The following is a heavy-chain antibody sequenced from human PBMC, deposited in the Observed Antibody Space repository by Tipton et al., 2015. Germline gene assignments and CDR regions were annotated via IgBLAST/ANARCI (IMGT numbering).Heavy chain of an antibody. V-gene: IGHV3-23*01. D-gene: IGHD6-19*01. Sequence: SLRLSCAASGFIFYTSALRWVRRALWKCPGWVSAIRGRGASTFYADSVKGRFTISRDNSQNTLFLQMNSLRTDDTAVYYCASSMSVADKSESWGQATLLIVYS. CDR2: IRGRGAST. J-gene: IGHJ1*01. CDR1: GFIFYTSA. CDR3: ASSMSVADKSES.